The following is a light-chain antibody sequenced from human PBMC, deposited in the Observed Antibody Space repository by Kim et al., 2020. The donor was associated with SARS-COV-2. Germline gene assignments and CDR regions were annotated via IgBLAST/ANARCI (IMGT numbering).Light chain of an antibody. J-gene: IGKJ4*01. V-gene: IGKV1-39*01. CDR1: QSVSSY. CDR2: AAS. CDR3: QQGYRTPLT. Sequence: DIQMTQSPSSLSASVGDRVTITCRASQSVSSYLNWYQQKPGKAPKLLIYAASGLESRVPSRFSGSGSGTDFTLTISGLQREDFATYFCQQGYRTPLTFGGGTKVDIK.